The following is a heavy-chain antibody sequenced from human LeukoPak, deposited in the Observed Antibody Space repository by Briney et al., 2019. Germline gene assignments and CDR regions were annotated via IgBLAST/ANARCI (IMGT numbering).Heavy chain of an antibody. CDR1: GFTVSSNY. D-gene: IGHD1-26*01. CDR3: AILGGSYSYYFDY. V-gene: IGHV3-66*01. CDR2: IYSGGTT. J-gene: IGHJ4*02. Sequence: GGSLRLSCAASGFTVSSNYMSWVRQAPGKGLEWVSVIYSGGTTYYADSVKGRFTISRDNSKNTLYLQMNSLRAEDTAVYYCAILGGSYSYYFDYWGQGTLVTVSS.